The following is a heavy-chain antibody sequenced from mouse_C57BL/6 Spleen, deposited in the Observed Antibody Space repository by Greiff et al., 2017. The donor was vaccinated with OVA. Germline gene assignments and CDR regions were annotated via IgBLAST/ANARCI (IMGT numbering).Heavy chain of an antibody. CDR3: ASLGPYYFDY. V-gene: IGHV1-82*01. CDR1: GYAFSSSW. J-gene: IGHJ2*01. CDR2: IYPGDGDT. Sequence: VQLQQSGPELVKPGASVKISCKASGYAFSSSWMNWVKQRPGKGLEWIGRIYPGDGDTNYNGKFKGKATLTADKSSSTAYMQLSSLTSEDSAVYCCASLGPYYFDYWGQGTTLTVSS.